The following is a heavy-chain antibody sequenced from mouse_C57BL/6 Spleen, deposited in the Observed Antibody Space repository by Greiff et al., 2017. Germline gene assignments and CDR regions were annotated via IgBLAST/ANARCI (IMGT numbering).Heavy chain of an antibody. D-gene: IGHD2-3*01. CDR3: TKGEGIYDGYYGY. Sequence: VQLQQSGAELVRPGASVTLSCKASGYTFTDYEMHWVQQTPVHGLEWIGAIDPETGGTAYNQKFKGKAILTADKSSSTAYMELRSLTSEDSAVYYCTKGEGIYDGYYGYWGQGTTLTVSS. J-gene: IGHJ2*01. V-gene: IGHV1-15*01. CDR2: IDPETGGT. CDR1: GYTFTDYE.